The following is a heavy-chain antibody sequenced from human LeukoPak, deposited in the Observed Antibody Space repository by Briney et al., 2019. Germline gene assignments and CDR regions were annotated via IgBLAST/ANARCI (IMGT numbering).Heavy chain of an antibody. Sequence: GGSLRLSCAASGFTFSSYGMHWVRQAPGQGLEWVAVIWYDGSNKYYADSVKGRFTISRDNSKNTLYLQMNSLRAEDTAVYYCARDYYGSGPSKNLFDYWGQGTLVTVSS. J-gene: IGHJ4*02. CDR1: GFTFSSYG. D-gene: IGHD3-10*01. V-gene: IGHV3-33*01. CDR3: ARDYYGSGPSKNLFDY. CDR2: IWYDGSNK.